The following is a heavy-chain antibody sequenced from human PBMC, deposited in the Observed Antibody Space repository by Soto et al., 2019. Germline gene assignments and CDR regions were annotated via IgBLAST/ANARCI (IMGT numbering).Heavy chain of an antibody. D-gene: IGHD1-7*01. V-gene: IGHV1-69*06. Sequence: ASVKVSCKASGGTFSSYAISWVRQAPGQGLEWMGGIIPIFGTANYAQKFQGRVTITADKSTSTAYMELSSLRSEDTAVYYCARGQTTGTIFDHWGQGTLVTVSS. CDR3: ARGQTTGTIFDH. CDR1: GGTFSSYA. J-gene: IGHJ4*02. CDR2: IIPIFGTA.